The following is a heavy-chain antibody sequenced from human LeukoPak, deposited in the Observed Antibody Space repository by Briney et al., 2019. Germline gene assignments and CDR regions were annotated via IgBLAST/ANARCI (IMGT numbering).Heavy chain of an antibody. Sequence: GGSLRLSCAASGFTFSSYCMHWVRQAPGKGLVWVSRINSDGSSTSYADSVKGRFTISRYNAKNTLYLQMNSLRAEDTAVYYCARNYYGSGSYVGYWGQGTLVTVSS. CDR2: INSDGSST. V-gene: IGHV3-74*01. D-gene: IGHD3-10*01. J-gene: IGHJ4*02. CDR1: GFTFSSYC. CDR3: ARNYYGSGSYVGY.